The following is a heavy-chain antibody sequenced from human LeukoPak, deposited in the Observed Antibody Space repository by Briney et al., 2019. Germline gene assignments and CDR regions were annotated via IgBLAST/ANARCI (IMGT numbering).Heavy chain of an antibody. D-gene: IGHD5-24*01. CDR3: ARGQRWLHYYFDY. Sequence: SETLSLTCTVSGGYISSYYWSWIRQPPGKGLEWIGYIYYSGSTNYNPSLKSRVTISVDTSKNQFSLKLSSVTAADTAVYYCARGQRWLHYYFDYWGQGTLVTVSS. J-gene: IGHJ4*02. V-gene: IGHV4-59*01. CDR1: GGYISSYY. CDR2: IYYSGST.